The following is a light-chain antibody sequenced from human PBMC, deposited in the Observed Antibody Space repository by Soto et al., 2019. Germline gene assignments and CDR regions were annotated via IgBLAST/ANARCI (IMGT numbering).Light chain of an antibody. CDR1: QSISRY. V-gene: IGKV1-39*01. CDR2: VAS. CDR3: QQSYGTPIT. J-gene: IGKJ5*01. Sequence: DIQMTQSPSSLPASVGDRATITCRSSQSISRYLNWYQQKPGKAPNLLIYVASSLQSEVPSRFSGSGSGTDFTLTITSLQPEDFATYYCQQSYGTPITFGQGTRLEIK.